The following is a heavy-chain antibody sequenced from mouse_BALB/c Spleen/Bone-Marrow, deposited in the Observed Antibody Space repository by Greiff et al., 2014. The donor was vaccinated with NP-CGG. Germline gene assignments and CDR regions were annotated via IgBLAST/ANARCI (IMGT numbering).Heavy chain of an antibody. CDR3: ARGSSYFDY. J-gene: IGHJ2*01. CDR1: GFTFSDYY. D-gene: IGHD1-1*01. CDR2: ISDGGSYT. Sequence: EVKLMESGGGLVKPGGSLKLSCAASGFTFSDYYMYWVRQTPEKRLGWVATISDGGSYTYYPDSVKGRFTISRDNAKNNLYLQTSSLKSEDTAMYYCARGSSYFDYWGQGTTLTVSS. V-gene: IGHV5-4*02.